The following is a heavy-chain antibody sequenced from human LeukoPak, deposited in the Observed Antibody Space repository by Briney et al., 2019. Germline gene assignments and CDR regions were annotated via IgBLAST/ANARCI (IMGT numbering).Heavy chain of an antibody. CDR3: ARASSSWYPSVY. CDR2: IRSSRSTI. J-gene: IGHJ4*02. CDR1: GFTFSSYS. D-gene: IGHD6-13*01. Sequence: GGSLRLSCAASGFTFSSYSMNWVRQAPGKGLEWASYIRSSRSTIYYADSVKGRFTISRDNAKNSLYLQMNSLRAEDTAVYYCARASSSWYPSVYWGQGTLVTVSS. V-gene: IGHV3-48*01.